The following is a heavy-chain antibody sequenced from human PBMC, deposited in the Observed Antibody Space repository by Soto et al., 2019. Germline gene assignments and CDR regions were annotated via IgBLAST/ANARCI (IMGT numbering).Heavy chain of an antibody. J-gene: IGHJ4*02. CDR3: AKDRSGASYYFDY. CDR1: GFTFSSYA. V-gene: IGHV3-23*01. D-gene: IGHD1-26*01. Sequence: PSGSLRLSCAASGFTFSSYAMSWVRQAPGKGLEWVSAISGSGGSTYYADSVKGRFTISRDNSKNTLYLQMNSLRAEDTAVYYCAKDRSGASYYFDYWGQGTLVTVSS. CDR2: ISGSGGST.